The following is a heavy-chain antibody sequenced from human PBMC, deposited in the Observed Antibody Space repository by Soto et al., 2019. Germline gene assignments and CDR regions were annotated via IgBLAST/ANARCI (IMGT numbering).Heavy chain of an antibody. Sequence: EVHLLESGGDLVQPGGSLRLSCTASGLTFSTYAMSWVRQAPGKGLEWVSAIGGSGTGGRTYYADSVKGRFTISRDNSKTAVYLQMNSLRADDTVVYYCAKSPWFLDGYKSDYYGMDVWGQGTTVTVS. J-gene: IGHJ6*02. V-gene: IGHV3-23*01. CDR3: AKSPWFLDGYKSDYYGMDV. D-gene: IGHD5-12*01. CDR1: GLTFSTYA. CDR2: IGGSGTGGRT.